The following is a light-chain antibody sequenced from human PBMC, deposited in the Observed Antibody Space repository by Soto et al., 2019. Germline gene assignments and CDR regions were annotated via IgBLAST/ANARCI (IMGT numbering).Light chain of an antibody. J-gene: IGKJ5*01. CDR1: QSLSTSY. V-gene: IGKV3-20*01. Sequence: EIVLTQSPGTQSLFPGERATLSCRDSQSLSTSYLAWYRLKPGQAPRLLIYAASSRASGIPDRFSGSGSGTDFTLTISRLEPEDFAVYYCQQYGSSPTFGQGTRLEIK. CDR3: QQYGSSPT. CDR2: AAS.